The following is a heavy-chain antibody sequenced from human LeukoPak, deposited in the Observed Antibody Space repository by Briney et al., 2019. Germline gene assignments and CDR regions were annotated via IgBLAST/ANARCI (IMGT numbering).Heavy chain of an antibody. V-gene: IGHV3-23*01. CDR3: AKGQQWLVLGYY. CDR2: ISGSGGST. Sequence: PGGSLRLSCAASGFTFSSYTMSWVRQAPGKGLEWVSAISGSGGSTYYADSVKGRFTISRDNSKNTLYLQMNSLRAEDTAVYYCAKGQQWLVLGYYWGQGTLVTVSS. D-gene: IGHD6-19*01. J-gene: IGHJ4*02. CDR1: GFTFSSYT.